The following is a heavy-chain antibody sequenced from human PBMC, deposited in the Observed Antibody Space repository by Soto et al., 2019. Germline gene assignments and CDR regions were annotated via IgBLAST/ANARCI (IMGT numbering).Heavy chain of an antibody. CDR1: GGSISSSSYY. CDR3: ARQRVRDYCSGGSCYSIWFDP. D-gene: IGHD2-15*01. V-gene: IGHV4-39*01. Sequence: HLQLQESGPGLVKPSETLSLTCTVSGGSISSSSYYWGWIRQPPGKGLEWIGSIYYSGSTYYNPSLKSRVTIYVDTSKNQFSLKLSSVTAADKAVYYCARQRVRDYCSGGSCYSIWFDPWGQGTLVTVSS. CDR2: IYYSGST. J-gene: IGHJ5*02.